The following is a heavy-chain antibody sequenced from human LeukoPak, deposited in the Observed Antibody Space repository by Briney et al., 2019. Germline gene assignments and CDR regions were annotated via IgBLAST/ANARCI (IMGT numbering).Heavy chain of an antibody. J-gene: IGHJ6*03. D-gene: IGHD4-17*01. CDR3: ARESTVTHLRDYYYMDV. V-gene: IGHV1-18*01. CDR1: GYTFTSYG. CDR2: ISAYNGNT. Sequence: ASVKVSCKASGYTFTSYGISWVRQAPGQGLEWMGWISAYNGNTNYAQKLQGRVTMTTDTSTSTAYMELRSLRSDDTAVYYCARESTVTHLRDYYYMDVWGKGPTVTVSS.